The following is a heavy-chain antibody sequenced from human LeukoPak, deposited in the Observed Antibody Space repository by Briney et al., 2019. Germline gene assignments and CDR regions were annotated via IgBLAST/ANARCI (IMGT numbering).Heavy chain of an antibody. CDR2: ISGSGGST. CDR3: ARGPMPRGYAY. V-gene: IGHV3-23*01. D-gene: IGHD3-10*01. Sequence: GGSLRLSCAASGFTFNNYAMNWVRQAPGKGLEWVSAISGSGGSTYYADSVKGRFTISRENSKNTLYLQMNSLRPEHTAVYYCARGPMPRGYAYWGQGTLVTVSS. CDR1: GFTFNNYA. J-gene: IGHJ4*02.